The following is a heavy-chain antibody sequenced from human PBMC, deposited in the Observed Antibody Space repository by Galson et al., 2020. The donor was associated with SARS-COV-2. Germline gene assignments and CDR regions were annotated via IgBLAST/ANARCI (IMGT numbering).Heavy chain of an antibody. J-gene: IGHJ4*02. D-gene: IGHD6-13*01. Sequence: SETLSLTCTVSGGSISSGGYYWSWIRQHPGKGLEWIGYIYYSGSTYYNPSLKSRVTISVDTSKNQFSLKLSSVTAADTAVYYCARASSSWYGAFDYWGQGTLVTVSS. CDR3: ARASSSWYGAFDY. CDR1: GGSISSGGYY. V-gene: IGHV4-31*03. CDR2: IYYSGST.